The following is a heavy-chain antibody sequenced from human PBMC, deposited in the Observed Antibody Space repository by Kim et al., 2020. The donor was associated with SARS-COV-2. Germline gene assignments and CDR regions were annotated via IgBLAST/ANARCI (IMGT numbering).Heavy chain of an antibody. Sequence: GGSLRLSCADSGFTFSRYWFHWVRQAPGQGLVWVSRIGTDGRTVNYADSVKGRFTISRDNAKNTLYLQMNSLRVEDTAVYYCAGAPDCSGGTCPSRHPYYAMHVWGQGATVPVSS. CDR2: IGTDGRTV. J-gene: IGHJ6*02. D-gene: IGHD2-15*01. V-gene: IGHV3-74*01. CDR1: GFTFSRYW. CDR3: AGAPDCSGGTCPSRHPYYAMHV.